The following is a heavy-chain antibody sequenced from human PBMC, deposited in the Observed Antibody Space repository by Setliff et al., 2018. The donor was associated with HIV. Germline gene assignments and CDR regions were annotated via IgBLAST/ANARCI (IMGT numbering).Heavy chain of an antibody. J-gene: IGHJ5*02. CDR3: ARHRAQRGSGTYYDDWFDP. Sequence: SETLSLTCAVSGGSISSRSHYWSWIRQTPGKGLEWIGEVHYSGRTAYNPSLQSRVAISVDMYRNQFFLRLTSVTAADTSVYYCARHRAQRGSGTYYDDWFDPWGQGTLVTVSS. CDR2: VHYSGRT. V-gene: IGHV4-39*07. CDR1: GGSISSRSHY. D-gene: IGHD3-10*01.